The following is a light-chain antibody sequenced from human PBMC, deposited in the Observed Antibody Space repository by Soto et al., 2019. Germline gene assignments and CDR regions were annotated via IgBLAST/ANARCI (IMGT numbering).Light chain of an antibody. CDR2: GAA. J-gene: IGKJ2*01. CDR1: QNIDRY. V-gene: IGKV1-39*01. CDR3: QQSYSAPYT. Sequence: DIPMTQSPSSLSASVGDRVSISCRTSQNIDRYLNWYQQKPGKAPQGLISGAASLQSGVPSRFSGSGSGTEFTLSISSLQPEDFATYFCQQSYSAPYTFGQGTRLDI.